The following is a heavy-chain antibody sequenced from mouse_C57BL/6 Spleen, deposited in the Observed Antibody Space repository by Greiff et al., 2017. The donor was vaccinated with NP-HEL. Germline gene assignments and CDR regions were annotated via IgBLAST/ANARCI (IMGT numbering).Heavy chain of an antibody. CDR2: IDPSDSYT. Sequence: QVQLQQPGAELVMPGASVKLSCKASGYTFTSYWMHWVKQRPGQGLEWIGEIDPSDSYTNYNQKFKGKSTLTVDKSSSTAYMQLSSLTSEDSAVYYCARDTTVVARYFDVWGTGTTVTVSS. CDR1: GYTFTSYW. D-gene: IGHD1-1*01. CDR3: ARDTTVVARYFDV. J-gene: IGHJ1*03. V-gene: IGHV1-69*01.